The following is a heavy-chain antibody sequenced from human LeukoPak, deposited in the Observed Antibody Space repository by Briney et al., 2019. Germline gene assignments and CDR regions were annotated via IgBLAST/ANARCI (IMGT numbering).Heavy chain of an antibody. CDR1: GFSVSDNY. V-gene: IGHV3-53*01. CDR2: IHSGGSS. J-gene: IGHJ4*02. Sequence: GGSLRLSCAASGFSVSDNYMSWVRQAPGKGLEWVSVIHSGGSSYYADSVKGRFTISRDSSRNTLHLRMNSLRAEDTAVYYCAREGLSAKQGLWSGQRGYYFDYWGLGILVTVSS. CDR3: AREGLSAKQGLWSGQRGYYFDY. D-gene: IGHD3-3*01.